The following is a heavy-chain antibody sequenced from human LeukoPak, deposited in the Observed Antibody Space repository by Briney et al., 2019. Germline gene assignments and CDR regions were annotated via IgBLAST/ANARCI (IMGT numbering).Heavy chain of an antibody. CDR2: INTNTGDP. V-gene: IGHV7-4-1*02. CDR1: GYTFTSYA. D-gene: IGHD3-3*01. J-gene: IGHJ5*02. CDR3: ARSHDFWSGYSNWFDP. Sequence: ASVKVSCKASGYTFTSYAMNWVRQAPGQGLEWMGWINTNTGDPTYAQGFTGRFVFSLDTSVSTAYLQISSLKAEDTAVYYCARSHDFWSGYSNWFDPWGQGTLVTVSS.